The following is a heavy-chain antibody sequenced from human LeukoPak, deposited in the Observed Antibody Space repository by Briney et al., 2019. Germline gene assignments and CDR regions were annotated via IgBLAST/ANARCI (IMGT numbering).Heavy chain of an antibody. V-gene: IGHV4-59*12. J-gene: IGHJ3*02. Sequence: SETLSLTCTVSGGSISSYYWSWIRQTPGKGLEWIGYIYYSGSTNYNPSLKSRVTLSVDTSKNQFSLKLSSVTAADTAVYYCAREVWSAFDIWGQGTMVTVSS. CDR3: AREVWSAFDI. CDR1: GGSISSYY. CDR2: IYYSGST. D-gene: IGHD2-21*01.